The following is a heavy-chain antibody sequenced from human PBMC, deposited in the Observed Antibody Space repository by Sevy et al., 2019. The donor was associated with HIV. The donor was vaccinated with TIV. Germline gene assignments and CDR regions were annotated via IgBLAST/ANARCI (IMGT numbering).Heavy chain of an antibody. CDR1: GGSTSRGTYY. Sequence: SETLSLTCTVSGGSTSRGTYYWGWIRQPPGKGLEWIGTFYYSESTYYNPSLKSRVTISVDTSKNQFSLKLSSVTAADTAVYYCVRQSEDTFPDRGSYIDYWGQGTLVTVSS. J-gene: IGHJ4*02. CDR3: VRQSEDTFPDRGSYIDY. CDR2: FYYSEST. V-gene: IGHV4-39*01. D-gene: IGHD3-3*01.